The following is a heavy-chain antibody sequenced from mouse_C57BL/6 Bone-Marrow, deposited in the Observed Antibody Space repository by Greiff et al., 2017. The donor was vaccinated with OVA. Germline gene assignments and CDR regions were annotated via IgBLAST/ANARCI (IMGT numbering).Heavy chain of an antibody. CDR3: TEPHQLERYVGG. CDR1: GFTFSSYA. D-gene: IGHD4-1*02. Sequence: EVKLVESGEGLVKPGGSLKLSCAASGFTFSSYAMSWVRQTPEKRLEWVAYISSGGDYINYADNAKGRITITRDNARNTQYLQMSSLKYEDAAMYYCTEPHQLERYVGGWGTGTTVTVSS. CDR2: ISSGGDYI. J-gene: IGHJ1*03. V-gene: IGHV5-9-1*02.